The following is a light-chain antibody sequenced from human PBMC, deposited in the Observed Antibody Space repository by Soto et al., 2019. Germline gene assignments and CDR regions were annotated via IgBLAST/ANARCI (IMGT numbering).Light chain of an antibody. J-gene: IGLJ7*01. CDR2: GNS. CDR3: QSYASSLSGAV. V-gene: IGLV1-40*01. CDR1: SSNIGAGYD. Sequence: QSVLTQPPSVSGAPGQRVTISCTGSSSNIGAGYDVHWYQQLPGTAPKLLIYGNSNRPSGVPDRFSGSKSGTSASLAITGLQAEDEADYYCQSYASSLSGAVLVGGTQLTVL.